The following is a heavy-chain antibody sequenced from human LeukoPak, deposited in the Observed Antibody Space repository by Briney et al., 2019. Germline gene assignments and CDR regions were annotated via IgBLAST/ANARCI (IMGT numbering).Heavy chain of an antibody. CDR1: GFTFSSYW. V-gene: IGHV3-74*01. J-gene: IGHJ4*02. D-gene: IGHD6-19*01. Sequence: GGSLRLSCAASGFTFSSYWMHWVRQAPGKGLVWVSRINSDGSSTSYADSVKGRFTISRDNAKNTLYLQMNSLRAEDTAVYYCARSDAAVAAADYWGQGTLVTVSS. CDR3: ARSDAAVAAADY. CDR2: INSDGSST.